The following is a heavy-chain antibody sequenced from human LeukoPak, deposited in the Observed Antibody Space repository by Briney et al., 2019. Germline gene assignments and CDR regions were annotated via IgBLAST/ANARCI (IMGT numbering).Heavy chain of an antibody. D-gene: IGHD2-21*02. Sequence: GGSLSLSCAASGFTLSSYEMHWVRQAPGKGLVWVSRINSDGSRTGYADSVKGRFTISRDNAKNTLYLQMNSLRAEDTAIYYCARELPREVTLDYSGQGTLVTVSS. CDR3: ARELPREVTLDY. CDR1: GFTLSSYE. J-gene: IGHJ4*02. CDR2: INSDGSRT. V-gene: IGHV3-74*01.